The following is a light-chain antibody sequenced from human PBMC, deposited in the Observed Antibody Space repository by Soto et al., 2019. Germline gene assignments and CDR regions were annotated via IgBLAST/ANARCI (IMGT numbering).Light chain of an antibody. CDR3: AAWDDSLNAVV. J-gene: IGLJ3*02. V-gene: IGLV1-44*01. Sequence: QAVVTQPPSASGTPGQRVPISCSGSRSNIGSNTVNWYQQLPGTAPKLLIYSNNQRPSGVPDRFSGSKSGTSASLAISGLQSEDEADYYCAAWDDSLNAVVFGGGTKLTVL. CDR1: RSNIGSNT. CDR2: SNN.